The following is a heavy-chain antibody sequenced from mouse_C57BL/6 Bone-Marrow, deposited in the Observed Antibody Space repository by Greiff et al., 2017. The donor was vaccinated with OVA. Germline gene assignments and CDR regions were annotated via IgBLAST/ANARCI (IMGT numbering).Heavy chain of an antibody. J-gene: IGHJ2*01. Sequence: QVQLKQSGAELMKPGASVKLSCKATGYTFTGYWIEWVKQRPGHGLEWIGDIYPGSGSTNYNEKFKSKATLTVDTSSSTAYMQLSSLTSEDSAVYYCASSSLYYFDYWGQGTTLTVSS. CDR2: IYPGSGST. CDR1: GYTFTGYW. CDR3: ASSSLYYFDY. V-gene: IGHV1-9*01. D-gene: IGHD1-1*01.